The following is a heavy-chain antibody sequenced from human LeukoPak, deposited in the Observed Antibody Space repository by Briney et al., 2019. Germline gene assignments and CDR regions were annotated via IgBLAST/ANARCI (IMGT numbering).Heavy chain of an antibody. V-gene: IGHV3-21*01. J-gene: IGHJ3*02. CDR1: GFTFSSYS. CDR3: ARIRVVPASYDAFDT. Sequence: GGSLRLSCAASGFTFSSYSMNWVRQAPGKGLEWVSSISSSSSYIYYADSVKGRFTISRDNAKNSLYLQMNSLRAEDTAVYYCARIRVVPASYDAFDTWGQGTMVTVSS. D-gene: IGHD2-2*01. CDR2: ISSSSSYI.